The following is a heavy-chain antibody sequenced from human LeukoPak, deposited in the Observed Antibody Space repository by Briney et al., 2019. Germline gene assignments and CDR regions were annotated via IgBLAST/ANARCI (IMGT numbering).Heavy chain of an antibody. D-gene: IGHD1-1*01. CDR3: ARVAKERVGGVYYFDY. J-gene: IGHJ4*02. CDR2: IGTAGDT. Sequence: GGSLRLSCAASGLTFSDYDVHWVRQATGKGLEWVSAIGTAGDTYYTGSVKGRFTISRENAKNSLYLQMNSLRAGDTAVYYCARVAKERVGGVYYFDYWGQGTLVTVSS. V-gene: IGHV3-13*01. CDR1: GLTFSDYD.